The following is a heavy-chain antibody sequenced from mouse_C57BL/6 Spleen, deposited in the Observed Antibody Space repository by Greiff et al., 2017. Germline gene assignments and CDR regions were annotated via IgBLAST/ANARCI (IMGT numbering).Heavy chain of an antibody. V-gene: IGHV1-7*01. CDR2: INPSSGYT. CDR3: ARGGVTTRGDFDY. Sequence: QVQLQQPGAELVRPGSSVKLSCKASGYTFTSYWMHWVKQRPGQGLEWIGYINPSSGYTKYNQKFKDKATLTADKSSSTAYMQLSSLTYEDSAVYYCARGGVTTRGDFDYWGQGTTLTVSS. CDR1: GYTFTSYW. D-gene: IGHD2-2*01. J-gene: IGHJ2*01.